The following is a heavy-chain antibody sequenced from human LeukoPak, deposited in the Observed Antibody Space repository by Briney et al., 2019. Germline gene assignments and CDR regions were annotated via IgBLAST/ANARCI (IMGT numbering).Heavy chain of an antibody. Sequence: ASVKVSCKASGYTFTSYDINWVRQATGQGLEWMGWMNPNSGNTGYAQKFQGRVTMTRNTSISTAYMELSSLRSEDTAVYYCARGYSGYDFIYYYYGMGVWGQGTTVTVSS. CDR3: ARGYSGYDFIYYYYGMGV. CDR2: MNPNSGNT. D-gene: IGHD5-12*01. V-gene: IGHV1-8*01. J-gene: IGHJ6*02. CDR1: GYTFTSYD.